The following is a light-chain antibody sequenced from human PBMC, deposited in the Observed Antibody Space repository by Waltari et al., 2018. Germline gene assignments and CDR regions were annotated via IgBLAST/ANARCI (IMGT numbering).Light chain of an antibody. V-gene: IGLV2-8*01. CDR1: SSDVGGYNY. J-gene: IGLJ2*01. Sequence: QSALTQPPSASGSPGQSVPISCTGTSSDVGGYNYVSWYQQHPGKAPTLMIYEVSQRPSGFPDRFSGSKSGETASLTVSGLQAEDEADYYCSSFAGTNNFVVFGGGTKLTV. CDR2: EVS. CDR3: SSFAGTNNFVV.